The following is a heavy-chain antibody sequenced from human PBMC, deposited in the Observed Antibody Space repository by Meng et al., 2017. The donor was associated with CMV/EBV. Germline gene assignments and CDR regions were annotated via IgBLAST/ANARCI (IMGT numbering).Heavy chain of an antibody. V-gene: IGHV4-34*01. CDR1: GGSFSGYY. J-gene: IGHJ4*02. CDR2: INHSGST. CDR3: ARDGVGATTGFDY. Sequence: SETLSLTCAVYGGSFSGYYWSWIRQPPGKGLEWIGEINHSGSTNCNPSLKSRVTISVDTSKNQFSLKLSSVTAADTAVYYCARDGVGATTGFDYWGQGTLVTVSS. D-gene: IGHD1-26*01.